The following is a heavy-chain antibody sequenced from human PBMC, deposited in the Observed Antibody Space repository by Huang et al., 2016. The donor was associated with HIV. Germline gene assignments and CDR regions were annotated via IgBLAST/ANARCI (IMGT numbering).Heavy chain of an antibody. D-gene: IGHD4-17*01. CDR1: GYTFISYG. CDR2: ISPSYGYT. J-gene: IGHJ6*02. Sequence: QVQLVQSGAAVKKPGASVKVSCRASGYTFISYGIPWVRPAQGQGLEWMGWISPSYGYTNYAQQFQGRVTMTTDTSTNTVYMEVRSLRSDDTAVYYCARDLGTTVVPDGMDVWGQGTTVTVSS. CDR3: ARDLGTTVVPDGMDV. V-gene: IGHV1-18*04.